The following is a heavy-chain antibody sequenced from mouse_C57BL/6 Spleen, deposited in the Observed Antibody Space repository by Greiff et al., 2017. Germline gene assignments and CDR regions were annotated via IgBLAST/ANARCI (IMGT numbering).Heavy chain of an antibody. J-gene: IGHJ2*01. CDR1: GYTFTSYW. CDR2: IYPGSGST. D-gene: IGHD2-2*01. CDR3: ASVYGYDGDFDY. Sequence: VQLQQPGAELVKPGASVKMSCKASGYTFTSYWITWVKQRPGQGLEWIGDIYPGSGSTNYNEKFKSKATLTVDTSSSTAYMQLSSLTSEDSAVCYCASVYGYDGDFDYWGQGTTLTVSS. V-gene: IGHV1-55*01.